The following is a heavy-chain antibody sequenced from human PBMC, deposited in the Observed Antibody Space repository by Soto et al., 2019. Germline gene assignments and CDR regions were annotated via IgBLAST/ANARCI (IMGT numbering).Heavy chain of an antibody. J-gene: IGHJ6*02. Sequence: ASVKVSCKASGYTFTGYYMHWVRQAPGQGLEWMGWINPNSGGTNYAQKVQGRVTMTRDTSISTAYMELSRLRSDDTAVYYCARVWGAGSYYDFWSGYYNQALYYYGMDVWGQGTTVTVSS. CDR1: GYTFTGYY. CDR2: INPNSGGT. CDR3: ARVWGAGSYYDFWSGYYNQALYYYGMDV. V-gene: IGHV1-2*02. D-gene: IGHD3-3*01.